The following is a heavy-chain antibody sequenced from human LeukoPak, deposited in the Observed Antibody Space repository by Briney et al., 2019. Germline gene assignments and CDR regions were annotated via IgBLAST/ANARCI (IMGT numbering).Heavy chain of an antibody. J-gene: IGHJ4*02. CDR3: ARAHSSSSTFDL. D-gene: IGHD6-6*01. V-gene: IGHV3-33*01. CDR1: GFTFSDYG. Sequence: YPGGSLRLSCAASGFTFSDYGIHWVRQAPGQGLEWVSLIWYDGSKKYYADSVKGRFTISRDNTKNTLYLQLNSVRADDTAVYYCARAHSSSSTFDLWGQGTLVTVSS. CDR2: IWYDGSKK.